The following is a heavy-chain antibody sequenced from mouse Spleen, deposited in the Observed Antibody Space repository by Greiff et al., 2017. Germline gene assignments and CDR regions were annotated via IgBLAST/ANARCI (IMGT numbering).Heavy chain of an antibody. Sequence: EVQLVESGGGLVQPGGSLKLSCATSGFTFSDYYMYWVRQTPEKRLEWVAYISTGGGSTYYPDTVKGRFTISRDNAKNTLYLQMSRLKSEDTAMYYCARLYYDYRYAMDYWGQGTSVTVSS. CDR1: GFTFSDYY. D-gene: IGHD2-4*01. CDR2: ISTGGGST. J-gene: IGHJ4*01. V-gene: IGHV5-12*02. CDR3: ARLYYDYRYAMDY.